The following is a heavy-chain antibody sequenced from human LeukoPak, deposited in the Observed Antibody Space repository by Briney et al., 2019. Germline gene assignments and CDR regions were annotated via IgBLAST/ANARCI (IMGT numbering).Heavy chain of an antibody. D-gene: IGHD3-22*01. V-gene: IGHV3-23*01. CDR3: ATPSFTYYDSSGYYPNGDY. J-gene: IGHJ4*02. CDR1: GFTFSSYD. Sequence: PGGSLRLSCAASGFTFSSYDMSWVRQAPGKGLEWVSAISGSGGSTYYADSVKGRFTTSRDNSKNTLYLQMNSLRAEDTAVYYCATPSFTYYDSSGYYPNGDYWGQGTLVTVSS. CDR2: ISGSGGST.